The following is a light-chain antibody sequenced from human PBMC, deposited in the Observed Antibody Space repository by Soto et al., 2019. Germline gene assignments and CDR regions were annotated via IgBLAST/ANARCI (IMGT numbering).Light chain of an antibody. V-gene: IGKV3-20*01. Sequence: EIVLTQSPGTLSLSPGERVTLSCRASQRVSTSYLAWYQQKPGQAPRLLIYGASSRATGIPDRFSGSGSGTDFPLTISRLEPEDFAVYYCQQYGSSPPYTFGQGTKLEIK. CDR1: QRVSTSY. CDR2: GAS. J-gene: IGKJ2*01. CDR3: QQYGSSPPYT.